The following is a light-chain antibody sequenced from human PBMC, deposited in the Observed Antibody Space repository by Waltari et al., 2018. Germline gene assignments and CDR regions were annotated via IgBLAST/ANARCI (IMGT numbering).Light chain of an antibody. V-gene: IGLV1-40*01. J-gene: IGLJ1*01. CDR2: GNS. Sequence: QSVLAQPHSVATAPGQRVTSPGRWSSADNGAGQAVHWYQQLPGTAHKLLISGNSNRPSGVPARFSGSKSGTSASLAITGLQAEDEADYSCQSYDSSLSGYVFGTGTKVTVL. CDR1: SADNGAGQA. CDR3: QSYDSSLSGYV.